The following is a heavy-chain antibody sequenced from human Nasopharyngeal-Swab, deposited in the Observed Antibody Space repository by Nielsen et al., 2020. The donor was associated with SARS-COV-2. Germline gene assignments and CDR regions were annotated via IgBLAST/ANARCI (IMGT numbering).Heavy chain of an antibody. V-gene: IGHV3-23*01. D-gene: IGHD3-9*01. Sequence: GGSLRLSCAASGFTFSSYAVSWVRQAPGKGLEWVSAISGSGGSTYYADSVKGRFTISRDNSKNTLYLQMNSLRAEDTAVYYCAKEILMYDILKGAFDIWGQGTMVTVSS. CDR2: ISGSGGST. J-gene: IGHJ3*02. CDR3: AKEILMYDILKGAFDI. CDR1: GFTFSSYA.